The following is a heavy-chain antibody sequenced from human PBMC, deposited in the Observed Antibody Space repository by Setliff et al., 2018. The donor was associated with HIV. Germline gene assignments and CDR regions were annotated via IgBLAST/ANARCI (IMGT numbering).Heavy chain of an antibody. D-gene: IGHD4-17*01. CDR2: INANSGSP. V-gene: IGHV7-4-1*02. CDR3: ARGLYGDYGGDLNWLDP. Sequence: GASVKVSCKTSGYNFENYAINWVRQAPGQGLEWMGWINANSGSPTYAQAFTGRFFLSVDTAVATAYLQINNLKTEDTAVYFCARGLYGDYGGDLNWLDPWGHGTRVTVSS. J-gene: IGHJ5*02. CDR1: GYNFENYA.